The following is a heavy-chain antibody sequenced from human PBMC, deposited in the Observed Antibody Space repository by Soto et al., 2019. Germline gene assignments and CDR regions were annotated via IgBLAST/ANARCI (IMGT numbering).Heavy chain of an antibody. J-gene: IGHJ4*02. D-gene: IGHD6-19*01. Sequence: QVQLVESGGGVVQPGRSLRLSCAASGFTFNSYAMHWVRQAPGKGLEWVAVISYDGSNRYYADSLKGRFTISRDNSKNTXYLQMNSLRAEDTAVYYCAKDGNVYSSGWYAPSLDYWGQGTLVTVSS. CDR3: AKDGNVYSSGWYAPSLDY. CDR1: GFTFNSYA. V-gene: IGHV3-30*18. CDR2: ISYDGSNR.